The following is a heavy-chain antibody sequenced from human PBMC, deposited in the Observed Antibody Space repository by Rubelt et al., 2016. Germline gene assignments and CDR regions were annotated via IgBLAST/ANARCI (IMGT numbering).Heavy chain of an antibody. CDR1: GFTFSSYD. CDR2: IGTAGDT. D-gene: IGHD5-18*01. J-gene: IGHJ5*02. CDR3: ARDSGWIQHQNSWFDP. Sequence: VPLVESGGGVVQPGRSLRLSCAASGFTFSSYDMHWVRQATGKGLEWASAIGTAGDTYYPGSVKGRFTISRENAKNSSYLQMNSLRAEDTALYYCARDSGWIQHQNSWFDPWGQGTLVTVSS. V-gene: IGHV3-13*01.